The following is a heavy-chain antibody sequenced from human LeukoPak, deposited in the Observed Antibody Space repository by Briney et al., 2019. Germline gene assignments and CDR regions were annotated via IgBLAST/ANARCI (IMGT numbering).Heavy chain of an antibody. J-gene: IGHJ3*02. CDR2: INSDGSSR. CDR3: ARGLSVGVTCGLTAFDI. D-gene: IGHD2-2*01. CDR1: GFTFSSYW. V-gene: IGHV3-74*01. Sequence: GGSLRLSCAASGFTFSSYWMHWVRQAPGKGLVWVSRINSDGSSRSYADPVKGRFTISRDNAKNTLYLQMNSLRAEDTAVYYCARGLSVGVTCGLTAFDIWGQGTMVTVS.